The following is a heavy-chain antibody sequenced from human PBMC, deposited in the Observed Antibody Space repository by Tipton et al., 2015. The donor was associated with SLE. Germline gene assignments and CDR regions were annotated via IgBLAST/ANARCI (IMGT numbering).Heavy chain of an antibody. V-gene: IGHV3-15*01. CDR1: GFTFSSYS. Sequence: SLRLSCAASGFTFSSYSMNWVRQAPGKGLEWVGRIKSKTDGGTTDYAAPVKGRFTISRDDSKNTLYLQMNSLKTEDTAVYYCTTGDSGSYYMKDYWGQGTLVTVSS. CDR3: TTGDSGSYYMKDY. J-gene: IGHJ4*02. D-gene: IGHD1-26*01. CDR2: IKSKTDGGTT.